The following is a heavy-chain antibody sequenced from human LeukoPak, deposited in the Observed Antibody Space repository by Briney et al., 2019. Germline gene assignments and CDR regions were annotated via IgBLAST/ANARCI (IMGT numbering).Heavy chain of an antibody. J-gene: IGHJ6*02. CDR3: ARGRLLWFGELLSDYYYYGMDV. V-gene: IGHV1-8*01. CDR1: GYTFTSYD. D-gene: IGHD3-10*01. Sequence: ASVTVSRKASGYTFTSYDINWVRQATGQGLEWMGWMNPNSGNTGYAQKFQGRVTMTRNTSISTAYMELSSLRSEDTAVYYCARGRLLWFGELLSDYYYYGMDVWGQGTTVTVSS. CDR2: MNPNSGNT.